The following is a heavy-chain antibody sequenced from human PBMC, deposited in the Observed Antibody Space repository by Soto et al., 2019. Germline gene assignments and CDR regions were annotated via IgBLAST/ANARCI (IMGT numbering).Heavy chain of an antibody. CDR2: MYHSGST. CDR3: ARVPDN. V-gene: IGHV4-30-2*01. Sequence: ALETPSLTRTVSGGSISSGGYPWSWIRQPPGKGLEWIGYMYHSGSTYYNPSLKSRVTISIDRSKNQFSLKLSFVTAADTAVYYCARVPDNWRQGILVTVSS. J-gene: IGHJ4*02. CDR1: GGSISSGGYP. D-gene: IGHD2-2*01.